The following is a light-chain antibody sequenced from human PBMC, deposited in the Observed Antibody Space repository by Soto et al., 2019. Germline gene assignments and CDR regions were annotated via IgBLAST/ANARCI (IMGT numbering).Light chain of an antibody. V-gene: IGKV1-5*03. CDR1: QSISSW. CDR3: QHYHSYPWT. CDR2: KAS. J-gene: IGKJ1*01. Sequence: DIPLTQSPVSLSASVGERVTITCRASQSISSWLAWYQQKSGKAPNLLIYKASNLQTGVPSRFSGSGSGTEFTLTMSGLQTEDFATYYCQHYHSYPWTFGQGTKVEI.